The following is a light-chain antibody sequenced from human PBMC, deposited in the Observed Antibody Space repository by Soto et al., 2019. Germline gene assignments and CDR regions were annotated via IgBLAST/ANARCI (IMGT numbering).Light chain of an antibody. V-gene: IGKV1-39*01. CDR2: AAS. CDR3: KQSYRAPLT. Sequence: DIQMTQSPSSLSASVGDRVTITCRASQTISTYLNWYQQKPGKAHKLLIHAASSVQSGVHSRFSGSGSGTDFTLTIRSLQPEDFATYYCKQSYRAPLTFGPGTKVDIK. J-gene: IGKJ3*01. CDR1: QTISTY.